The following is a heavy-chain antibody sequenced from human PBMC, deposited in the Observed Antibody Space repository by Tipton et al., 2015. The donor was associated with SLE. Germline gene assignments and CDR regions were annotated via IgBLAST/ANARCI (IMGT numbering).Heavy chain of an antibody. CDR1: GGSFSGYY. D-gene: IGHD7-27*01. CDR2: IYYSGST. Sequence: TLSLTCAVYGGSFSGYYWSWIRQSPGKGLEWIGYIYYSGSTNYNPSLKSRVTISVDTSKNQFSLKLSSVTAADTAVYYCARGGKLGINWFDPWGQGTLVTVSS. V-gene: IGHV4-59*01. CDR3: ARGGKLGINWFDP. J-gene: IGHJ5*02.